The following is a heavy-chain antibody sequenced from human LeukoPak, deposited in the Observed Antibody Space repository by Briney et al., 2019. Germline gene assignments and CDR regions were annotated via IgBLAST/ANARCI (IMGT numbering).Heavy chain of an antibody. CDR3: ARSIPTRCFDS. D-gene: IGHD6-6*01. V-gene: IGHV1-46*01. J-gene: IGHJ4*02. CDR1: GYTFSTYY. Sequence: ASVKVSCKASGYTFSTYYMHWVRQAPGQGLEWMGTIHPSGGYTTYAQKIQGRVTMTRDTSTSTVYMELSSLRSEDTAIYYCARSIPTRCFDSWGQGTLVTVSS. CDR2: IHPSGGYT.